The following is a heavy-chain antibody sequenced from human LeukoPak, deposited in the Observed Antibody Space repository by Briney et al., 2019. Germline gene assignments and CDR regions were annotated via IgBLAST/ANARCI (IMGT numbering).Heavy chain of an antibody. CDR2: IFHSGST. Sequence: SETLSLTCSVSGGSISNYYWTWIRQRPGKGLEWIGIIFHSGSTKYNPSLKSRVTISLDTSKIQFSLKLTSVTAAGTAVYYCARDYPTYYDFWGGYYGMDVWGQGTTVTVSS. CDR3: ARDYPTYYDFWGGYYGMDV. J-gene: IGHJ6*02. CDR1: GGSISNYY. V-gene: IGHV4-59*12. D-gene: IGHD3-3*01.